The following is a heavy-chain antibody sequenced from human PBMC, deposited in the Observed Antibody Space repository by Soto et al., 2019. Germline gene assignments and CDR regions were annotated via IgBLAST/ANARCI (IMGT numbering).Heavy chain of an antibody. Sequence: GGSLRLSCAASGFTFSSYGMHWVRQAPGKGLEWVAVIWYDGSNKYYADSVKGRFTISRDNSKNTLYLQMNSLRAEDTAVYYCARDRAVVVAATRISTIDYWGQGTLVTVSS. CDR1: GFTFSSYG. J-gene: IGHJ4*02. CDR2: IWYDGSNK. CDR3: ARDRAVVVAATRISTIDY. V-gene: IGHV3-33*01. D-gene: IGHD2-15*01.